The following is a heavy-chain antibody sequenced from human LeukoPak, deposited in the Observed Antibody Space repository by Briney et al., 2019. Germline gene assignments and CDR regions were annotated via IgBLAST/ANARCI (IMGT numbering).Heavy chain of an antibody. CDR3: ARDGYSSSWGDRTIDY. D-gene: IGHD6-13*01. Sequence: GGSLRPSCAASGFTFSSYSINWVRQAPGQGLKWVSSISSSSSYIYYADSVKGRFTISRDNAKNSLYLQMNSLRAEDTAVYYCARDGYSSSWGDRTIDYWGQGTLVTVSS. CDR1: GFTFSSYS. J-gene: IGHJ4*02. CDR2: ISSSSSYI. V-gene: IGHV3-21*01.